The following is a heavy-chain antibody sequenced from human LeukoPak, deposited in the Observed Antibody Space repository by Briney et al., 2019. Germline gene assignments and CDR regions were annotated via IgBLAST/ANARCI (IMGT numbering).Heavy chain of an antibody. CDR1: GGSISSRSHY. D-gene: IGHD2-2*01. J-gene: IGHJ6*02. CDR2: IYSSGGT. Sequence: SETLSLTCTVSGGSISSRSHYWVWMRQPPGKGLEWIGSIYSSGGTYYRPSLESRVTVAVATSKYPFSLTFTAVTGADTAVYYGVRRSDWSTTSCYFYHGMDVWGQGTTVTVSS. CDR3: VRRSDWSTTSCYFYHGMDV. V-gene: IGHV4-39*01.